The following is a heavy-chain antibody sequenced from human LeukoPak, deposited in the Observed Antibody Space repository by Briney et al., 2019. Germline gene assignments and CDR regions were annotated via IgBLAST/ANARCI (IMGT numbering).Heavy chain of an antibody. CDR1: GFTFSNYN. V-gene: IGHV3-21*01. D-gene: IGHD1-26*01. J-gene: IGHJ4*02. CDR3: ARGGTYFFDH. Sequence: GGSLRLSCAASGFTFSNYNMNWVRQAPGKGLEWVSSISSTSGSIYYADSVKGRFTISRDNAKNSLYLQMNSLRADDTAVYYCARGGTYFFDHWGQGTLVTVSS. CDR2: ISSTSGSI.